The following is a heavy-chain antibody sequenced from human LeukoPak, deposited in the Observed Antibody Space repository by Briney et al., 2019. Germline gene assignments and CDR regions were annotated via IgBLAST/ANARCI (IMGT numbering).Heavy chain of an antibody. Sequence: SETLSLTCAVYGGSFSGYYWSWIRQPPGKGLEWIGEINHSGSTNYNPSLKSRVTISVDTSKNQFSLKLSSVTAADTAVYYCARTSYGSGSYYSLFDYWGQGTLVTVSS. D-gene: IGHD3-10*01. CDR1: GGSFSGYY. V-gene: IGHV4-34*01. CDR2: INHSGST. CDR3: ARTSYGSGSYYSLFDY. J-gene: IGHJ4*02.